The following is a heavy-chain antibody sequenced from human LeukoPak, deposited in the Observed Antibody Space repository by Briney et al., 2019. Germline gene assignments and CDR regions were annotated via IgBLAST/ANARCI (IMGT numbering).Heavy chain of an antibody. V-gene: IGHV1-8*03. CDR1: GYTFTSYD. CDR3: ASGRVSPDGRAYYFDY. Sequence: ASVKVSCKASGYTFTSYDINWVRQATGQGLEWMGWMNPNSGNTGYAQKFQGRVTITRNTSISTAYMELSSLRSEDTAVYYCASGRVSPDGRAYYFDYWGQGTLVTVSS. D-gene: IGHD3-10*01. J-gene: IGHJ4*02. CDR2: MNPNSGNT.